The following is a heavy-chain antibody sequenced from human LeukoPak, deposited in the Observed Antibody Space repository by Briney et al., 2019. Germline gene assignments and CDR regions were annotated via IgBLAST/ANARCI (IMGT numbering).Heavy chain of an antibody. D-gene: IGHD5-24*01. CDR2: IKTKSDGETT. CDR1: GFTFSDAW. V-gene: IGHV3-15*07. Sequence: GRSLRLSCAASGFTFSDAWMNWVRQAPGKGLEWVGRIKTKSDGETTDYAAPVKGRFTISRDDSKNTLYVQMNSLKIEDTAVYYCTTDPWHGMDVWGRGTTVTVSS. J-gene: IGHJ6*02. CDR3: TTDPWHGMDV.